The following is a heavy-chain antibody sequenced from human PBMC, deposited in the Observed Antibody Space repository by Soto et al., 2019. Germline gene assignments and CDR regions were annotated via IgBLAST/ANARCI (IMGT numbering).Heavy chain of an antibody. Sequence: GGSLRLSCAASGFTFSSYWMHWVRQAPGKGLVWVSRINSDGSSTSYADSVKVRFTIARDNAKNTLYLKMNRLRASDTSVYSGASGYFDIVVVPVAYFDYWGQGTLVTVSS. CDR2: INSDGSST. CDR1: GFTFSSYW. D-gene: IGHD2-2*01. J-gene: IGHJ4*02. CDR3: ASGYFDIVVVPVAYFDY. V-gene: IGHV3-74*01.